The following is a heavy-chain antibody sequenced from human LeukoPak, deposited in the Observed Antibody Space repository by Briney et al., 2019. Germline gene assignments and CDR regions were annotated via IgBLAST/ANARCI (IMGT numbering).Heavy chain of an antibody. D-gene: IGHD4-17*01. V-gene: IGHV1-8*01. CDR1: GYTFTSYD. Sequence: ASVKVSCKASGYTFTSYDINWVRQATGQGLEWMGWMNPNSGNTGYAQKFQGRVTMTRNTSISTAYMELSSLRSEDTAVYYCARVGVDYGLLGWKWYFDLWGRGTLVTVSS. CDR3: ARVGVDYGLLGWKWYFDL. CDR2: MNPNSGNT. J-gene: IGHJ2*01.